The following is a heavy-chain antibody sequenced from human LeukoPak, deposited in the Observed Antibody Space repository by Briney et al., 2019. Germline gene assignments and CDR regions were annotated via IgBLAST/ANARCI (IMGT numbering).Heavy chain of an antibody. J-gene: IGHJ4*02. V-gene: IGHV3-21*01. CDR1: GFTFSSYS. CDR3: ARAPGVYCSSTSCLYYFDY. CDR2: ISSSSSYI. D-gene: IGHD2-2*01. Sequence: GGSLRLSCAASGFTFSSYSMNWVRQAPGKGLEWVSSISSSSSYIYYADSVKGRFTISRGNAKNSLYLQMNSLRAEDTAVYYCARAPGVYCSSTSCLYYFDYWGQGTLVTVSS.